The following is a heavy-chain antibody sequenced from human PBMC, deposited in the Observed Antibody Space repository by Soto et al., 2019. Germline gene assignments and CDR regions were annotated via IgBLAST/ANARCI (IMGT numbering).Heavy chain of an antibody. D-gene: IGHD6-13*01. V-gene: IGHV3-30*18. CDR2: ISYEGSEK. J-gene: IGHJ4*02. CDR3: VKDKGAAAVFDY. CDR1: GFTFSNNG. Sequence: QVHLVESGGGVVQPGRSLRLSCAASGFTFSNNGMHWVRQAPGKGLEWMGVISYEGSEKYYAGSVKGRFTISRYNSKNTFYLQMDTLRAEDMAIYYCVKDKGAAAVFDYWGQGILVTVSS.